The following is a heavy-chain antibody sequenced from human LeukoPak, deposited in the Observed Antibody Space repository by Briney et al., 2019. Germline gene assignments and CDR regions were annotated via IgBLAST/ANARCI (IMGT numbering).Heavy chain of an antibody. D-gene: IGHD6-13*01. CDR1: GGSISSYY. Sequence: PSETLSLTCTVSGGSISSYYWSWIRQPAGKGLEWIGRIYTSGSTNYNPSLKSRVTMSVDTSKNQFSLKLSSVTAADTAVYYCARDHRDRIAAAGKGFDYWGQGTLVTVSS. V-gene: IGHV4-4*07. J-gene: IGHJ4*02. CDR3: ARDHRDRIAAAGKGFDY. CDR2: IYTSGST.